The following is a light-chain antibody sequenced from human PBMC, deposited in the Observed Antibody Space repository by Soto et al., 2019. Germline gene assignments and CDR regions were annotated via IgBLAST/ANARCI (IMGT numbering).Light chain of an antibody. J-gene: IGKJ3*01. CDR3: QQYYSTPPGFT. CDR1: QSVLYSSNNKNY. Sequence: DIVMTQSPDSLAVSLGERATINCKSSQSVLYSSNNKNYLAWYQQKPGQPPKLLIYWASTRESGVPDRFSGSGSVTDFTLTISSLQAEDVAVYYCQQYYSTPPGFTFGPGTKVDIK. V-gene: IGKV4-1*01. CDR2: WAS.